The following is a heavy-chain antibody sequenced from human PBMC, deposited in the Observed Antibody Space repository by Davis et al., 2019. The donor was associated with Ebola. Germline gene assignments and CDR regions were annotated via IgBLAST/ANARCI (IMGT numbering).Heavy chain of an antibody. CDR3: TVTTTHDDY. Sequence: PGGSLRLSCAASGFMFSNYGMHWVRQASGKGLEWVGRIRSKANSYATAYAASVKGRFTISRDDSKNTAYLQMNSLKTEDTAVYYCTVTTTHDDYWGQGTLVTVSS. D-gene: IGHD4-11*01. V-gene: IGHV3-73*01. CDR1: GFMFSNYG. J-gene: IGHJ4*02. CDR2: IRSKANSYAT.